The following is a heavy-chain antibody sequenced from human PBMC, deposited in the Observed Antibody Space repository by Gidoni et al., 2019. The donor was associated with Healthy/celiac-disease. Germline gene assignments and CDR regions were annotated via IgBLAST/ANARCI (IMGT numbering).Heavy chain of an antibody. CDR1: FTSYG. Sequence: FTSYGISWVRQAPGQGLEWMGWISAYNGNTNYAQKLQGRVTMTTDTSTSTAYMELRSLRSDDTAVYYCARDRTIGGYFDLWGRGTLVTVSS. D-gene: IGHD3-3*01. V-gene: IGHV1-18*01. CDR3: ARDRTIGGYFDL. J-gene: IGHJ2*01. CDR2: ISAYNGNT.